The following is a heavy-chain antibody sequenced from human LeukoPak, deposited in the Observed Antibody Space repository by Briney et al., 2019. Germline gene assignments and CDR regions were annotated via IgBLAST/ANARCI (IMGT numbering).Heavy chain of an antibody. V-gene: IGHV3-48*01. CDR3: AKGGLYSSSPSYYYYYMDV. CDR2: ISSSSSTI. CDR1: GFTFSSYE. Sequence: GGSLRLSCAASGFTFSSYEMNWVRQAPGKGLEWVSYISSSSSTIYYADSVKGRFTISRDNSKNTLYLQMNSLRAEDTAVYYCAKGGLYSSSPSYYYYYMDVWGKGTTVTVSS. J-gene: IGHJ6*03. D-gene: IGHD6-13*01.